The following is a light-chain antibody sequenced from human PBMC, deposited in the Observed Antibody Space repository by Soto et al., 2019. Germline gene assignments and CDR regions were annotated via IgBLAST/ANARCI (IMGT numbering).Light chain of an antibody. Sequence: DIQMTQSPSSLSASVGDRVTITCRASQSISSYLNWYQQKPGKAPKLLIYAASSLQSGVPSRFSGSGSGTDFTLTISSLQREDIATYYCQQSYGTPRTFGGGTTVEIK. CDR3: QQSYGTPRT. CDR1: QSISSY. CDR2: AAS. J-gene: IGKJ4*01. V-gene: IGKV1-39*01.